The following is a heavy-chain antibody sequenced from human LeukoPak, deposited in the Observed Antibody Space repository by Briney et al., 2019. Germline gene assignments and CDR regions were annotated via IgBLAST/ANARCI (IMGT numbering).Heavy chain of an antibody. V-gene: IGHV3-21*01. Sequence: GGSLRLSCAASGFTFSSYSMNWVRQAPGKGLEWVSSISSSSSYIYYADSVKGRFTISRDNAKNSLYLQMNSLRAEDTAVYYCARDQNPDDAFDIWGQGTMVTVSS. D-gene: IGHD1-14*01. CDR3: ARDQNPDDAFDI. CDR1: GFTFSSYS. CDR2: ISSSSSYI. J-gene: IGHJ3*02.